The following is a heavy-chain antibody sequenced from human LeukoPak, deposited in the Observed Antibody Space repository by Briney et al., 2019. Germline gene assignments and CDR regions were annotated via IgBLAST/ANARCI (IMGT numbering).Heavy chain of an antibody. CDR2: FDPEDGET. CDR3: ATDITGTTWWFDP. Sequence: GASVKVSCKVSGYTLTELSMHWVRQAPGKGLEWMGGFDPEDGETIYAQKSQGRVTMTEDTSTDTAYMELSSLRSEDTAVYYCATDITGTTWWFDPWGQGTLVTVSS. D-gene: IGHD1-7*01. CDR1: GYTLTELS. V-gene: IGHV1-24*01. J-gene: IGHJ5*02.